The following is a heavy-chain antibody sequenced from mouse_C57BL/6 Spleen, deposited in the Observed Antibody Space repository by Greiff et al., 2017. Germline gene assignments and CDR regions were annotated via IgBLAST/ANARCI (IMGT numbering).Heavy chain of an antibody. Sequence: VQLQQPGAELVKPGASVKLSCKASGYTFSSYWMPWVQQRAGRGLEWIGRIDPNSGGTKYNEKFKSKATLTVDKPTSTAYMQLSSLTSEDTAVYYGGRYGSYFDYWGQGTTLTVSA. CDR3: GRYGSYFDY. D-gene: IGHD2-1*01. CDR1: GYTFSSYW. J-gene: IGHJ2*01. V-gene: IGHV1-72*01. CDR2: IDPNSGGT.